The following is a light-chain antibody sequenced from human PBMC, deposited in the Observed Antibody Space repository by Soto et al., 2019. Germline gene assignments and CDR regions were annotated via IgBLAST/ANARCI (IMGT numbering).Light chain of an antibody. CDR1: SSDVGGYNY. CDR3: SSYTSSSTYV. CDR2: EVS. V-gene: IGLV2-14*01. J-gene: IGLJ1*01. Sequence: QSALTQPASVSGSPGQSITISCTGTSSDVGGYNYVSWYQQHPGKAPKLMIYEVSNRPSGVSNRFSGSKSGNTASLTISGLHAEDEEDYYCSSYTSSSTYVFGTGTKLTVL.